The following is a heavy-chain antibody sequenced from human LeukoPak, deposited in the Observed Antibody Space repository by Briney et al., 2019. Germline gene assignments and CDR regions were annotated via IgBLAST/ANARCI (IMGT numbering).Heavy chain of an antibody. D-gene: IGHD6-25*01. CDR2: IYYSGST. J-gene: IGHJ4*02. V-gene: IGHV4-59*08. Sequence: PSETLSLTCAVSGGSISYYYWSWIRQPPGKGLEWIGYIYYSGSTNYNPSLKSRVTISVDTSKDQFSLKLSSVTAADTAVYYCARRGVGRGAVDYWGQGTLVTVSS. CDR3: ARRGVGRGAVDY. CDR1: GGSISYYY.